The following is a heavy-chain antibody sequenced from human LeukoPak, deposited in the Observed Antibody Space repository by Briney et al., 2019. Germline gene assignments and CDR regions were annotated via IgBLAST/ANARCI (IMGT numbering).Heavy chain of an antibody. V-gene: IGHV4-39*01. CDR3: ARLGDYGDYTTLDWYFDL. Sequence: SETLSLTCTVSGGSISSSSYYWGWIRQPPGKGLEWIGSIYYSGSTYYNPSLKSRVTISVDTSKNQFSLKLSSVTAADTAVYYCARLGDYGDYTTLDWYFDLWGRGTLVTVSS. CDR2: IYYSGST. J-gene: IGHJ2*01. CDR1: GGSISSSSYY. D-gene: IGHD4-17*01.